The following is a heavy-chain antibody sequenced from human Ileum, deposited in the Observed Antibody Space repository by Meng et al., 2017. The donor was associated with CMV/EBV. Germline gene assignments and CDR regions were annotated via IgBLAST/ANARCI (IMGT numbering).Heavy chain of an antibody. CDR2: IYYSGST. CDR1: GGSISSGDYY. CDR3: ARQTYGGNSREYYFDY. D-gene: IGHD4-23*01. Sequence: QVQLQEACPVLGNPSPTLALHCIVSGGSISSGDYYWSWIRQPPGKGLEWIGYIYYSGSTYYNPSLKSRLTISLDTSKNQFSLKLSSVTAADTGVYYCARQTYGGNSREYYFDYWGQGTLVTVSS. V-gene: IGHV4-30-4*08. J-gene: IGHJ4*02.